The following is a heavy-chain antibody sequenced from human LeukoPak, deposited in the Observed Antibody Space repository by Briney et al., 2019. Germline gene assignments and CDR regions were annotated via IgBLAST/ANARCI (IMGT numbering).Heavy chain of an antibody. J-gene: IGHJ5*02. CDR3: ARELIAVAGNWFDP. V-gene: IGHV4-31*03. CDR2: IYYSGST. Sequence: SQTLSLTCTVSGGSISSNVYYWSWIRQYPGKGLEWIGYIYYSGSTNYNPSLKSRVTISVDTSKNQFSLKLSSVTAADTAVYYCARELIAVAGNWFDPWGQGTLVTASS. CDR1: GGSISSNVYY. D-gene: IGHD6-19*01.